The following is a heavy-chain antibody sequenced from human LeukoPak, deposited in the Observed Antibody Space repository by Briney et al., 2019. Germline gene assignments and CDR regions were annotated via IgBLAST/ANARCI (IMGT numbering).Heavy chain of an antibody. Sequence: GGSLTLFCAPSGFTFSSYDINWVRQAPGKGLEWVSYISISGGNKYYADSVDGRFTIARHNAKNSLYLHMTTLRRESTPVDYCARDLRRADFDCWGQGTLVTVSS. CDR1: GFTFSSYD. CDR3: ARDLRRADFDC. V-gene: IGHV3-48*03. CDR2: ISISGGNK. J-gene: IGHJ4*02.